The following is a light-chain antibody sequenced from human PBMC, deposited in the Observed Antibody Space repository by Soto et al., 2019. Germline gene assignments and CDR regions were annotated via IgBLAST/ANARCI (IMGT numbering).Light chain of an antibody. Sequence: QSALTQPASVSGSPGQSITISCTGTSSDVGNYNYVSWFQQHPGKAPKLLIFEVSYRPSGISNRFSGSKSGNTASLTISGLQAEDEAVYYCSSYTTSSTLVFGPGTKVTVL. CDR3: SSYTTSSTLV. CDR1: SSDVGNYNY. CDR2: EVS. V-gene: IGLV2-14*01. J-gene: IGLJ1*01.